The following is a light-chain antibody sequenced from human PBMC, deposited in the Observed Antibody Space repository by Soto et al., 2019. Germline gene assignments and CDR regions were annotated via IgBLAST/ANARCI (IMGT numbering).Light chain of an antibody. CDR2: NNN. CDR1: TSNIGSNI. Sequence: QSVLTQPPSASGTPGQRISISCSGRTSNIGSNIVAWYQHLPGTAPKLLIYNNNQRPSGVPDRFFGSKSGSSASLAISGLQPDDESHYYCAAWDDTLNCLVFGGGTKLTVL. V-gene: IGLV1-44*01. CDR3: AAWDDTLNCLV. J-gene: IGLJ3*02.